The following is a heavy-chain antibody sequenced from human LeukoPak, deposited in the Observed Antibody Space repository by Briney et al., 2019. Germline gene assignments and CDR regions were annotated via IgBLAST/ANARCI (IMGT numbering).Heavy chain of an antibody. V-gene: IGHV3-49*03. Sequence: PGRSLRLSCTASGFTFGDYAMSWFRQAPGKGLEWVGFIRSKAYGGTTEYAASVKGRFTISRDDSKSIAYLQMNSLKTEDTAVYYCTRDFPRGYSSPWGRLYNYFDYWGQGTLVTVSS. CDR2: IRSKAYGGTT. D-gene: IGHD5-18*01. CDR3: TRDFPRGYSSPWGRLYNYFDY. CDR1: GFTFGDYA. J-gene: IGHJ4*02.